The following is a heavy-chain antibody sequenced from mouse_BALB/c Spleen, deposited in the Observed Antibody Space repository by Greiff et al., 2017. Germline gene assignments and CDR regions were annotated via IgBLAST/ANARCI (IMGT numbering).Heavy chain of an antibody. CDR3: AREDSSGYAWFAY. CDR1: GFTFSSYT. CDR2: ISSGGGNT. D-gene: IGHD3-2*01. Sequence: EVKLVESGGGLVKPGGSLKLSCAASGFTFSSYTMSWVRQTPEKRLEWVATISSGGGNTYYPDSVKGRFTISRDNAKNNLYLQMSSLRSEDTALYYCAREDSSGYAWFAYWGQGTLVTVSA. J-gene: IGHJ3*01. V-gene: IGHV5-9*03.